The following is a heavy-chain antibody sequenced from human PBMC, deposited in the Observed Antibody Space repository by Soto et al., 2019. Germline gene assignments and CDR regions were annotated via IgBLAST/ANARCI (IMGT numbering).Heavy chain of an antibody. D-gene: IGHD5-18*01. V-gene: IGHV3-7*03. CDR2: IEQDGSEK. CDR3: ARPSGYSYVWGYFDY. Sequence: EVQLVESGGGLVQPGGSLRLSCAASGFTFSSYWMSWVRQAPGKGLEWVANIEQDGSEKYYVDSVKGRFTISRDNAKNSLYLQMNSLRAEDTAVYYCARPSGYSYVWGYFDYWGQGTLVTVSS. CDR1: GFTFSSYW. J-gene: IGHJ4*02.